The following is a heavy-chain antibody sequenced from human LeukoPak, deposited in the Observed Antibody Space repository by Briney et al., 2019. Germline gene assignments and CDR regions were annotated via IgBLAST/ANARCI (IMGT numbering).Heavy chain of an antibody. Sequence: GGSLRLSCAASGFTFSTFSMNWVRQAPGKGLEWVSFISSSSSYIYYADSVKGRFTISRDNAKNSLYLQMNSLRAVDTAVYYCARGGKPFDYWGQGTLVTVSS. D-gene: IGHD1-1*01. V-gene: IGHV3-21*01. J-gene: IGHJ4*02. CDR3: ARGGKPFDY. CDR2: ISSSSSYI. CDR1: GFTFSTFS.